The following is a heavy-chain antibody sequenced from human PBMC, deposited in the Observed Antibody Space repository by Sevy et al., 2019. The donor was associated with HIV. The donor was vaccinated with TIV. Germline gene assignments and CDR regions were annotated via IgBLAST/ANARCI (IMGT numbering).Heavy chain of an antibody. J-gene: IGHJ6*02. CDR1: GFTFSSYS. V-gene: IGHV3-48*01. CDR3: VREGGYTDQGMDV. CDR2: IDSSSSNR. D-gene: IGHD5-12*01. Sequence: LSLTCAASGFTFSSYSMNWVRQAPGKGLEWLSYIDSSSSNRYYAESVKGRFTVSRDNAKKSLYVQMNSLRGEDTAVYYCVREGGYTDQGMDVWGQGTTVTVSS.